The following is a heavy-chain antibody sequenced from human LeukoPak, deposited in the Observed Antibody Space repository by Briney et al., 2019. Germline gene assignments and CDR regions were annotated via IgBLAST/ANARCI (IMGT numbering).Heavy chain of an antibody. D-gene: IGHD6-19*01. V-gene: IGHV3-15*01. Sequence: GGSLRLSCAASGFTFSDTWMTWVRQAPGKGLEWVGRIKSKTNGGTTDYAAPVKGRFTISRDDSKNTLYLQMNSLKTEDTAMYFCTTSRGWSGLCLDNWGQGTLVTVSS. J-gene: IGHJ4*02. CDR3: TTSRGWSGLCLDN. CDR1: GFTFSDTW. CDR2: IKSKTNGGTT.